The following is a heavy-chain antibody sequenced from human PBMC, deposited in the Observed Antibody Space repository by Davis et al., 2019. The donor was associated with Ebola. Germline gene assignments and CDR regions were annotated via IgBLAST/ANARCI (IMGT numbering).Heavy chain of an antibody. V-gene: IGHV4-59*01. Sequence: SETLSLTCTVSGGSISSYYWSWIRQPQGKGLEWSGYIYYSGSTNYNPSLRSRVTISVDTSKNQFSLKLSSVTAAYTAVYYCARANSGYDYALDYWGQGTLVTVSS. CDR1: GGSISSYY. CDR3: ARANSGYDYALDY. D-gene: IGHD5-12*01. CDR2: IYYSGST. J-gene: IGHJ4*02.